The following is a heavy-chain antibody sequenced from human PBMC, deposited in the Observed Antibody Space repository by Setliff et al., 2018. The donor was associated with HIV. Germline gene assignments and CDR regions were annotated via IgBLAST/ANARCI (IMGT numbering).Heavy chain of an antibody. CDR2: INSDGSST. J-gene: IGHJ4*02. Sequence: GGSLRLSCAASGFTFSSYWMHWVRQVPGKGLVWVSRINSDGSSTTYADFVKGRFTISRDNSKNTVYLQMNSLRAEDTAEYYCAKESPSTAFFDYWGQGTLVTVSS. V-gene: IGHV3-74*03. CDR1: GFTFSSYW. D-gene: IGHD2-2*01. CDR3: AKESPSTAFFDY.